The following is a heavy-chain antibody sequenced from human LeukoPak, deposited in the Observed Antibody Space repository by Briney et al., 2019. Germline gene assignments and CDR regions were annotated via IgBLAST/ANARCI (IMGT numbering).Heavy chain of an antibody. V-gene: IGHV4-39*07. CDR3: ARALHQYSSSSYHGLYYFDY. D-gene: IGHD6-6*01. Sequence: SSETLSLTCTVSGGSISSSSYYWGWIRQPPGKGLEWIGSIYYSGSTYYNPSLKSQVTISVDTSKNQFSLKLSSVTAADTAVYYCARALHQYSSSSYHGLYYFDYWGQGTLVTVSS. CDR2: IYYSGST. J-gene: IGHJ4*02. CDR1: GGSISSSSYY.